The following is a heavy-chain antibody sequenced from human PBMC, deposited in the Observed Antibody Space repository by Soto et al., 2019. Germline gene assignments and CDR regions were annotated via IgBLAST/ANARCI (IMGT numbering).Heavy chain of an antibody. V-gene: IGHV3-11*01. CDR1: GFTFRYHY. Sequence: QVQMVESGGDLVKPGGSLRLSCAASGFTFRYHYMTWVRQSPGKGLEWVSYISSDSATIYYTDSVQVRFTVSRDNAKNSVSLQVSSLRAEDTAVYYCASDPYYYASYYWGQGTLVTVSS. J-gene: IGHJ4*02. CDR2: ISSDSATI. D-gene: IGHD3-10*01. CDR3: ASDPYYYASYY.